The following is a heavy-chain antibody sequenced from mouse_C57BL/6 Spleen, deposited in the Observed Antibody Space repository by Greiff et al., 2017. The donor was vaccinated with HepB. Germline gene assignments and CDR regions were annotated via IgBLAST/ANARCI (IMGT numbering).Heavy chain of an antibody. Sequence: VQLQQSGPELVKPGASVKISCKASGYSFSDYNMNWVKQSNGKSLEWIGVINPNYGTTSYNQKFKGKATLTVDQSSSTAYMQLNSLTSEDSAVYDCATDYDVRPLRYFDVWGTGTTVTVSS. CDR1: GYSFSDYN. CDR3: ATDYDVRPLRYFDV. J-gene: IGHJ1*03. CDR2: INPNYGTT. D-gene: IGHD2-4*01. V-gene: IGHV1-39*01.